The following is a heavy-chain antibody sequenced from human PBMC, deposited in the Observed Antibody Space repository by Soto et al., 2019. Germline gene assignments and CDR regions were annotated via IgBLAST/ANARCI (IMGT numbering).Heavy chain of an antibody. Sequence: QVQLVQSGAEVKKPGASVKVSCKASGYTFTSYDINWVRQATGQGLEWMGWMNPNSGNTGYAQKFRGRVTMTSNTSISTAYMDLSSLRSEDTAVYYCARERTGTTSMDVWGQGTTVTVSS. V-gene: IGHV1-8*01. CDR3: ARERTGTTSMDV. CDR2: MNPNSGNT. D-gene: IGHD1-1*01. J-gene: IGHJ6*02. CDR1: GYTFTSYD.